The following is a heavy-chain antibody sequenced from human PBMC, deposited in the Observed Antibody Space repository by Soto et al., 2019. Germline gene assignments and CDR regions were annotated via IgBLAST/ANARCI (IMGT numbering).Heavy chain of an antibody. CDR3: ARGVAGIAGWFDP. J-gene: IGHJ5*02. Sequence: QVQLQESGPGVVKPSGTLSLTCAVSGDSISSDYWWSWVRQTPGKGLEWIGDMYHRGSTNYNPSLXXRXXISVDKSKNQFSLKLSSVTAADTAVYYCARGVAGIAGWFDPWGQGTLVTVSS. V-gene: IGHV4-4*02. CDR2: MYHRGST. CDR1: GDSISSDYW. D-gene: IGHD6-19*01.